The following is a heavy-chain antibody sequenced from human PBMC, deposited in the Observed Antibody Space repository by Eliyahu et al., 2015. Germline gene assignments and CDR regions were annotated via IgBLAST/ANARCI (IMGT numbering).Heavy chain of an antibody. CDR3: ARDGGPFIAARPASYYFDY. CDR2: ISSSSSYI. J-gene: IGHJ4*02. D-gene: IGHD6-6*01. V-gene: IGHV3-21*01. Sequence: EVQLVESGGGLVKPGGSLRLSCAASXFTFSSYSMXWVXQAPGKGLEWVSSISSSSSYIYYADSVKGRFTISRDNAKNSLYLQMNSLRAEDTAVYYCARDGGPFIAARPASYYFDYWGQGTLVTVSS. CDR1: XFTFSSYS.